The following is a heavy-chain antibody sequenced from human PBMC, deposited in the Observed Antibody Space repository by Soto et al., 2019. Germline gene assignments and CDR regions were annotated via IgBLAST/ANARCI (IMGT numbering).Heavy chain of an antibody. Sequence: GGSLRLSCAASGFTFSSYAMSWVRQAPGKGLEWVSAISGSGGSTYYADSVKGRFTISRDNSKNTLYLQMNSLRAEDTAVYYCAKDRLFKGELSLYLNYWGQGTLVTVSS. D-gene: IGHD3-16*02. V-gene: IGHV3-23*01. J-gene: IGHJ4*02. CDR1: GFTFSSYA. CDR2: ISGSGGST. CDR3: AKDRLFKGELSLYLNY.